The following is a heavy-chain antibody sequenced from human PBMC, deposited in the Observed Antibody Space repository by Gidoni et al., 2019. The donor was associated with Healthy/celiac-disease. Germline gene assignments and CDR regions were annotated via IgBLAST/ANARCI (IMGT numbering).Heavy chain of an antibody. V-gene: IGHV3-11*06. CDR3: ASLRWLPDNLGDY. D-gene: IGHD6-19*01. CDR2: ISSSSSYT. J-gene: IGHJ4*02. CDR1: VFPCSDYY. Sequence: QVQLVESWGCLVKPGGSLRLACAASVFPCSDYYMSWIRQAPGKWLGWVSYISSSSSYTSYADSVKVRFTISRDNAKNSLYLQMNSLRAEDTAVYYCASLRWLPDNLGDYWGQGTLVTVSS.